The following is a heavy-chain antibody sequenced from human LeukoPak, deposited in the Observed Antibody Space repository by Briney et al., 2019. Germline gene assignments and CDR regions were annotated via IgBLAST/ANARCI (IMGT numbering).Heavy chain of an antibody. J-gene: IGHJ4*02. CDR3: ARTLTTESYYFDY. CDR2: IRTYNGDT. Sequence: ASVKVSCKASGYTFTSYGMAWLRQAPGKGFEWLGWIRTYNGDTEYAEKFQGRVTMSTDTPTTMAYMELTSLRSDDTAVYYCARTLTTESYYFDYWGQGTLVTVSS. CDR1: GYTFTSYG. D-gene: IGHD4-11*01. V-gene: IGHV1-18*01.